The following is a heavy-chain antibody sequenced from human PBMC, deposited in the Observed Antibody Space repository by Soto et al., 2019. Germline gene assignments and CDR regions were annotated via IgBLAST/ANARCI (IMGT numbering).Heavy chain of an antibody. Sequence: QVQLVPSGAEVKTSGSSGKVSCTAAVGTFSSSSITWLRQAPGQGLEWRGGITPLFGTANYAQKFHGRVTITADESTSTAYMQVSSLRSEDTAVYYCAREAYGDYVKPFDYWGQGTLVTVSS. CDR2: ITPLFGTA. CDR3: AREAYGDYVKPFDY. CDR1: VGTFSSSS. V-gene: IGHV1-69*01. D-gene: IGHD4-17*01. J-gene: IGHJ4*02.